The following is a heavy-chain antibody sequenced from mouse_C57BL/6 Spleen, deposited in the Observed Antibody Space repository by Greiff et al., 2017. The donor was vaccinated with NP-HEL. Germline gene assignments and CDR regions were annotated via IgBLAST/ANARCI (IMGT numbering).Heavy chain of an antibody. D-gene: IGHD1-3*01. V-gene: IGHV1-53*01. Sequence: VQLQQPGTELVKPGASVKLSCKASGYTFTSYWMHWVKQRPGQGLEWIGNINPSNGGTNYNETFKSKATLTVDKSSSTAYMQLSSLTSEDSAVYYCARASGYYWYFDVWGTGTTVTVSS. CDR2: INPSNGGT. CDR3: ARASGYYWYFDV. J-gene: IGHJ1*03. CDR1: GYTFTSYW.